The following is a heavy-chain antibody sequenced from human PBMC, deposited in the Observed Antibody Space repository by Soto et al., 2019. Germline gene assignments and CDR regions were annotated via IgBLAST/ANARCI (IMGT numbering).Heavy chain of an antibody. CDR1: GGXISSGGYY. Sequence: SETLSLTCTVSGGXISSGGYYWSWIRQHPGKGLEWIGYIYYSGSTYYNPSLKSRVTISVDTSKNQFSLKLSSVTAADTAVYYCARSYCSSTSCYADPAIFDYWGQGTLVTVSS. V-gene: IGHV4-31*03. CDR3: ARSYCSSTSCYADPAIFDY. CDR2: IYYSGST. J-gene: IGHJ4*02. D-gene: IGHD2-2*01.